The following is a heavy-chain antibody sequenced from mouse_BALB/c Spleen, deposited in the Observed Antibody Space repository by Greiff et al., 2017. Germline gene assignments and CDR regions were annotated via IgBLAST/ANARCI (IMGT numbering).Heavy chain of an antibody. V-gene: IGHV1S81*02. D-gene: IGHD2-14*01. CDR2: INPSNGRT. J-gene: IGHJ4*01. Sequence: QVQLKQPGAELVKPGASVKLSCKASGYTFTSYWMHWVKQRPGQGLEWIGEINPSNGRTNYNEKFKSKATLTVDKSSSTAYMQLSSLTSEDSAVYYCARGTGYRYDEGYYYAMDYWGQGTSVTVSS. CDR3: ARGTGYRYDEGYYYAMDY. CDR1: GYTFTSYW.